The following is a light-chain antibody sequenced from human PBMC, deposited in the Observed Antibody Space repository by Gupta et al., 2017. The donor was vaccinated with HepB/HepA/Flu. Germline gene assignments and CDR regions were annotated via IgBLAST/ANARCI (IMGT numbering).Light chain of an antibody. Sequence: QSVLPQPPSASAAPGQKVTISCSGSRSNIGNNYVSWYQQLPGTAPKLLIYENNKRPSGVPDRFSGSKSGTSATLGITGLQTGDEADYYCGTWDSSLSVRVFGGGTKLTVL. J-gene: IGLJ3*02. V-gene: IGLV1-51*02. CDR1: RSNIGNNY. CDR2: ENN. CDR3: GTWDSSLSVRV.